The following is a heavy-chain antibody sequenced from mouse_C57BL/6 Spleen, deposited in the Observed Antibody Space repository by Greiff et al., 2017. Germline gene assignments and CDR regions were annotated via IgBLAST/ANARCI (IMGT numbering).Heavy chain of an antibody. CDR1: GFSLTSYG. J-gene: IGHJ3*01. CDR3: ARYYGYSSFAY. D-gene: IGHD2-3*01. Sequence: QVQLQQSGPGLVQPSQSLSITCTVSGFSLTSYGVHWVRQSPGKGLEWLGVIWSGGSTDYNAAFISRLSISKDNSKSQVFFKMNSLQADDTAIYYCARYYGYSSFAYWGQGTLVTVSA. V-gene: IGHV2-2*01. CDR2: IWSGGST.